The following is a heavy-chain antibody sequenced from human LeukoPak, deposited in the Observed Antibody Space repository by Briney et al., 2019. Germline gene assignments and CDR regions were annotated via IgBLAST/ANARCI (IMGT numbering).Heavy chain of an antibody. CDR1: GFTFSSSA. CDR2: ISYDGSNK. V-gene: IGHV3-30-3*01. Sequence: GRSLRLSCAASGFTFSSSAMPWVRQAPDKGLEWVAVISYDGSNKYYADSVKGRFTISRDNSKNTLYLQMNSLRADDTAVYYCARDRDSSGWYEGFDYWGQGTLVTVSS. D-gene: IGHD6-19*01. CDR3: ARDRDSSGWYEGFDY. J-gene: IGHJ4*02.